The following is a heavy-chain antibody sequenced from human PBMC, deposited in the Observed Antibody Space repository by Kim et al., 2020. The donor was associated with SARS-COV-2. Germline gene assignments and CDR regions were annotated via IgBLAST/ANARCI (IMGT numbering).Heavy chain of an antibody. CDR2: FDPEDGET. J-gene: IGHJ2*01. CDR3: ATMPGIFGVVIANWYFDL. Sequence: ASVKVSCKVSGYTLTELSMHWVRQAPGKGLEWMGGFDPEDGETIYAQKFQGRVTMTEDTSTDTAYMELSSLRSEDTAVYYCATMPGIFGVVIANWYFDLWGRGTLVTVSS. V-gene: IGHV1-24*01. D-gene: IGHD3-3*01. CDR1: GYTLTELS.